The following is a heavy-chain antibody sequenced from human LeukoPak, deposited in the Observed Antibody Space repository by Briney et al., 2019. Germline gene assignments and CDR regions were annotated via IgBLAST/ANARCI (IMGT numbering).Heavy chain of an antibody. CDR2: INPNNGGT. D-gene: IGHD3-10*01. Sequence: ASVKVSCKTSGYTFTAYYTLWVRQAPGQGPGWMGWINPNNGGTNYAQKFQGRVTMTRDTSISAASMELSRLRSDDTAVYYCARVGGFGELSWGQGTLVTVSS. CDR1: GYTFTAYY. V-gene: IGHV1-2*02. J-gene: IGHJ4*02. CDR3: ARVGGFGELS.